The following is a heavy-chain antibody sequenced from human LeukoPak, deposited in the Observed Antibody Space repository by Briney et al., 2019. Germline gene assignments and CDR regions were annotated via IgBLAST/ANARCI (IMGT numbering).Heavy chain of an antibody. D-gene: IGHD4-17*01. CDR1: GYTFSASW. V-gene: IGHV5-51*01. Sequence: GESLKISCMGFGYTFSASWIGWVRQMPGKGLEWMGIVYPDDSDARYSPSFQGQVTISADKATTTAYLQWSSLKVSDTAMYYCARLENFGDYHIDYWGQGTLVTVSS. CDR2: VYPDDSDA. CDR3: ARLENFGDYHIDY. J-gene: IGHJ4*02.